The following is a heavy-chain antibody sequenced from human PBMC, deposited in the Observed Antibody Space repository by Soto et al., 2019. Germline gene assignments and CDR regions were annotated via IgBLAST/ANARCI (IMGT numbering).Heavy chain of an antibody. J-gene: IGHJ6*02. D-gene: IGHD3-3*01. Sequence: QVQLVESGGSLVKPGGSLRLTCAASGFTFSDYYMSWIRQAPGKGLEWISYISSSSTYTSYADSVTGRFTISRDNAKNSLYLQMNSLRAEDTAVYFCARRVNMDVWGQGTTFTVSS. CDR3: ARRVNMDV. CDR2: ISSSSTYT. CDR1: GFTFSDYY. V-gene: IGHV3-11*05.